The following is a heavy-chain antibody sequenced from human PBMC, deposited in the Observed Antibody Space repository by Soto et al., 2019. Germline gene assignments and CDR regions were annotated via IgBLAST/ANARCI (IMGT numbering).Heavy chain of an antibody. CDR2: ISYDGSNK. V-gene: IGHV3-30-3*01. Sequence: GSLRLSCAASGFTFSSYAMHWVRQAPGKGLEWVAVISYDGSNKYYADSVKGRFTISRDNSKNTLYLQMNSLRAEDTAVYYCAREYYDILTGYSRDAFDIWGQGTMVTVSS. J-gene: IGHJ3*02. CDR3: AREYYDILTGYSRDAFDI. D-gene: IGHD3-9*01. CDR1: GFTFSSYA.